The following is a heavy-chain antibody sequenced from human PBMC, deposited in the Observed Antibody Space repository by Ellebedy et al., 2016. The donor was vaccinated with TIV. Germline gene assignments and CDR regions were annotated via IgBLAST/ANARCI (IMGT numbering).Heavy chain of an antibody. Sequence: SETLSLXCTVSGGSVSSGSYHRSWIRQPPGKGLEWIGYIYYIGSTNYNPSLKSRVTISVDTSKNQFSLKLRSVTAADTAVYYCARYSSSGWLNFDYWGQGTLVSVSS. V-gene: IGHV4-61*01. CDR1: GGSVSSGSYH. CDR3: ARYSSSGWLNFDY. D-gene: IGHD6-19*01. J-gene: IGHJ4*02. CDR2: IYYIGST.